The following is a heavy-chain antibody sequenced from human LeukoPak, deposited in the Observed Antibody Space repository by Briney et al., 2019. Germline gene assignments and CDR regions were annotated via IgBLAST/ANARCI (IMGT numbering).Heavy chain of an antibody. CDR3: ARDRWEQSTNWFDP. CDR2: ISSSSSDI. V-gene: IGHV3-21*01. D-gene: IGHD1-26*01. Sequence: SGGSLRLSCAASGFTFSSYSMNWVRQAPGKGREWVSSISSSSSDIYYADSVKGRFTISRDNAKNSMYLQMNSLRAEDTAVYYCARDRWEQSTNWFDPWGQGTLVTVSS. CDR1: GFTFSSYS. J-gene: IGHJ5*02.